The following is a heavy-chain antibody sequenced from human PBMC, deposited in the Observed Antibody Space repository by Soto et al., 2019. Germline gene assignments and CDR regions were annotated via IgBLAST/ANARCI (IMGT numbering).Heavy chain of an antibody. CDR3: ASGIAAPRPPRYYYYGMDV. J-gene: IGHJ6*02. CDR2: ISAYNGNT. Sequence: ASVKVSCKASGYTFTGYGISWVRQAPVQGLERMGWISAYNGNTNYAQKLQGRVTMTTDTSTSTAYMELRSLRSDDTAVYYCASGIAAPRPPRYYYYGMDVWGQGTTVTVSS. D-gene: IGHD6-6*01. CDR1: GYTFTGYG. V-gene: IGHV1-18*01.